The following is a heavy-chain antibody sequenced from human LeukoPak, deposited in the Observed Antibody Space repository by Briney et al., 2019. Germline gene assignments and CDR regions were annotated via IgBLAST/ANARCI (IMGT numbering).Heavy chain of an antibody. CDR1: GFTFSIYT. D-gene: IGHD3-9*01. J-gene: IGHJ2*01. CDR2: ISSGSGSI. Sequence: SGGSLRLSCAASGFTFSIYTMNWVRQAPGKGLEWVSSISSGSGSIYSADSVKGRFAISRDNAKNSLYLQMNSLRAEDTAVYYCAKVDSFWYFDLWGRGTLVTVSS. CDR3: AKVDSFWYFDL. V-gene: IGHV3-21*06.